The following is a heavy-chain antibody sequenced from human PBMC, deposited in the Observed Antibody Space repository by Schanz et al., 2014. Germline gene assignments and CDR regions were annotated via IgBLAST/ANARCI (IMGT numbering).Heavy chain of an antibody. CDR2: ISGSNGNT. V-gene: IGHV1-18*01. CDR3: ARGQRRTIGRPFGP. D-gene: IGHD6-25*01. J-gene: IGHJ5*02. Sequence: QVQLVQSGGEMKKPGASVKVSCKASGYTFTDYGLSWVRQAPGQGLEWLGWISGSNGNTNYTQKFQGRVTMTTDTSTSTAYMELSSLASEDTAVYYCARGQRRTIGRPFGPWGQGTLVTVSS. CDR1: GYTFTDYG.